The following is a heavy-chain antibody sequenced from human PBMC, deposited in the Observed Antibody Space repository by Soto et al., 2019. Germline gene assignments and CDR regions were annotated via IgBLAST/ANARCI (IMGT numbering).Heavy chain of an antibody. CDR3: ARDHGGHVSYYDY. J-gene: IGHJ4*02. V-gene: IGHV3-33*01. Sequence: GGSWRLCWAASGFTFSRYGMHWVRQAPGKGRGWVAVIWYDGSNKYYADSVKGRFTISRDNSKNTLYLQMNSGRAEDTAVYYFARDHGGHVSYYDYPGQGTLDTVSS. CDR2: IWYDGSNK. D-gene: IGHD5-12*01. CDR1: GFTFSRYG.